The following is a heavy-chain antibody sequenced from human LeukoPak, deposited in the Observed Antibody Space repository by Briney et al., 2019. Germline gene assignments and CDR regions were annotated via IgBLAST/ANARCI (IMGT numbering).Heavy chain of an antibody. D-gene: IGHD5-24*01. J-gene: IGHJ4*02. CDR1: GGSISSYY. V-gene: IGHV4-59*01. Sequence: SETLSLTCTVSGGSISSYYWSWIRQPPGKGLEWIGYIYYSGSTNYNPSLKSRVTISVDTSKNQFSLKLGSVTAADTAVYYCARGSRDGYNYYFDYWGQGTLVTVSS. CDR3: ARGSRDGYNYYFDY. CDR2: IYYSGST.